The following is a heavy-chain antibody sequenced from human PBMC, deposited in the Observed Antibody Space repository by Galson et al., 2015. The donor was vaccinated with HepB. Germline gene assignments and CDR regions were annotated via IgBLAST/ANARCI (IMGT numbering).Heavy chain of an antibody. CDR3: TTDSVVVVVAATPGFDY. V-gene: IGHV3-15*01. Sequence: SLRLSCAASGFTFSNAWMSWVRQAPGKGLEWVGRIKSKTDGGTTDYAAPVKGRFTISRDDSKNTLYLQMNSLKTEDTAVYYCTTDSVVVVVAATPGFDYWGQGTLVTVSS. D-gene: IGHD2-15*01. CDR2: IKSKTDGGTT. J-gene: IGHJ4*02. CDR1: GFTFSNAW.